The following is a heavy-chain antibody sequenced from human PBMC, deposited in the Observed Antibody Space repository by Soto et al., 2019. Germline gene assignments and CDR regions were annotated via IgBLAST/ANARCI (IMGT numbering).Heavy chain of an antibody. J-gene: IGHJ4*02. CDR2: ISSTTSYI. D-gene: IGHD3-10*01. CDR3: AREPEFLTSTFDY. CDR1: GFTFTRYS. Sequence: GGSLRLSCAASGFTFTRYSMNWVRQAPGKGLECVSSISSTTSYIYYADSVKGRFTISRDNAKNSLYLQMNSLRAEDTAVYYCAREPEFLTSTFDYWGQGTQVTVSS. V-gene: IGHV3-21*01.